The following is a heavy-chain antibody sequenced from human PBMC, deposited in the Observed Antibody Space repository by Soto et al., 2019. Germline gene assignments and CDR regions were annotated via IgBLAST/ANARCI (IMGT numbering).Heavy chain of an antibody. Sequence: EVQLLESGGGLVQPGGSLRPSCAASGFTFSNYGMTWVRQAPGRGLEWVSSISGSGDTYYADSVKGRFTISRDNSKNTRYLQMSSLRAEDTAVYYCTRGWHGYSFAYWGQGTLVTVSS. CDR3: TRGWHGYSFAY. V-gene: IGHV3-23*01. CDR1: GFTFSNYG. D-gene: IGHD2-21*01. J-gene: IGHJ4*02. CDR2: ISGSGDT.